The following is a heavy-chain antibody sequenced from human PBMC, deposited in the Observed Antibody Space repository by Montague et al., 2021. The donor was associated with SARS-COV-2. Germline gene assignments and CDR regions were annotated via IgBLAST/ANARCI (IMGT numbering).Heavy chain of an antibody. CDR2: IYYSGST. CDR3: ARQRRGGLVAAPRFFDY. CDR1: GGSISSSSYY. J-gene: IGHJ4*02. Sequence: SETLSLTCTISGGSISSSSYYWGWIRPPPGKGLEWIGCIYYSGSTYYNPSLKSPVTISVDTSKNQFSLKLSSVTAADTAVYYCARQRRGGLVAAPRFFDYWGQGTLVTVSS. D-gene: IGHD6-19*01. V-gene: IGHV4-39*01.